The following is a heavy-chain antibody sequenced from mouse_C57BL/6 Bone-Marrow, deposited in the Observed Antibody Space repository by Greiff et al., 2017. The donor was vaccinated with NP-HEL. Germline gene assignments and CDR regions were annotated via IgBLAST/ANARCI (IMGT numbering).Heavy chain of an antibody. CDR3: AREYYGSSPAWFAY. CDR2: IDPSDSYT. CDR1: GYTFTSYW. V-gene: IGHV1-50*01. D-gene: IGHD1-1*01. J-gene: IGHJ3*01. Sequence: QVQLQQPGAELVKPGASVKLSCKASGYTFTSYWMQWVKQRPGQGLEWIGEIDPSDSYTNYNHKFKGKATLTVDTSSSTAYMQLSSLTSEDAAVYYCAREYYGSSPAWFAYWGQGTLVTVSA.